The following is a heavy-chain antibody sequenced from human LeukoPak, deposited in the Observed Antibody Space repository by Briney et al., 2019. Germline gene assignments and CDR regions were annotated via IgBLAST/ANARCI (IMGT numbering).Heavy chain of an antibody. D-gene: IGHD3-10*01. J-gene: IGHJ4*02. Sequence: GASVKVSCKASGATFSKYAISWVRQAPGQGLEWMGRIIPILDVTSYAQKFQGRVTITADKSTNTAYMELSSLRSEDTAVYYCARDGVREIITSDYWGPGTLVTVSS. CDR2: IIPILDVT. V-gene: IGHV1-69*04. CDR1: GATFSKYA. CDR3: ARDGVREIITSDY.